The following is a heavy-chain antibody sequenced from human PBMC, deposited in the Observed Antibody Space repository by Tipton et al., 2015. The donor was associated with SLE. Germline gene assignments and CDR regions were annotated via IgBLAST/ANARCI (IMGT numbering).Heavy chain of an antibody. D-gene: IGHD6-19*01. Sequence: LSLTCTVSGFSISTGRYWSWVRQAPGKGVEWVSGINWNGGSTGYADSVKGRFTISRDNAKNSLYLQMNSLRAEDTALYHCARDESSGWPGRYFDLWGRGTLVTVSS. CDR3: ARDESSGWPGRYFDL. V-gene: IGHV3-20*01. CDR2: INWNGGST. J-gene: IGHJ2*01. CDR1: GFSISTGR.